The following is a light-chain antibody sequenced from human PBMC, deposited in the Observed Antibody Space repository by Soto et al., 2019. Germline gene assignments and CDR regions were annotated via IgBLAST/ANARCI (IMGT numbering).Light chain of an antibody. CDR3: QQYASSPFT. CDR1: RSVTSNY. V-gene: IGKV3-20*01. J-gene: IGKJ2*01. CDR2: GAS. Sequence: EIVLTQSPGTLSLSPGERATLSCRASRSVTSNYLGWYQQKPGQAPRLLTYGASSRATGIPDRFSGSGSGTDFTLTVSRLEPEDFALYYWQQYASSPFTFGQGTKLEI.